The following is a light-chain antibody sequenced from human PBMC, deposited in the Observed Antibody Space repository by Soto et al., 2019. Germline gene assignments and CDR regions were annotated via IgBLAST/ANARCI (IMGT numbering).Light chain of an antibody. Sequence: QSVLAQPPSASGTPGQGVTISCSGGTANIGSNYVYWYQQLPGTAPKLLIYRNNQRPSGVPDRFSGSKSGTSASLAISGLRSDDEADYFCATWDDSLNGFYVFGTGTKVTVL. CDR1: TANIGSNY. V-gene: IGLV1-47*01. CDR2: RNN. J-gene: IGLJ1*01. CDR3: ATWDDSLNGFYV.